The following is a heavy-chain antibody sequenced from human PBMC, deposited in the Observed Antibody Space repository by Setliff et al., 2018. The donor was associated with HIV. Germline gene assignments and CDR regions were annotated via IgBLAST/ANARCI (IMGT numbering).Heavy chain of an antibody. V-gene: IGHV1-3*01. CDR3: GRNGCSGDSYFCDLDS. D-gene: IGHD2-21*02. Sequence: ASVKVSCKASGYSFPNYAIHWVRLAPGQRLEWMGWVKPASGDTQYSQKFQGRVTITRDTSASKVYMEVSRLKSEDTAVYFCGRNGCSGDSYFCDLDSWGQGTLVTVSS. CDR2: VKPASGDT. CDR1: GYSFPNYA. J-gene: IGHJ4*02.